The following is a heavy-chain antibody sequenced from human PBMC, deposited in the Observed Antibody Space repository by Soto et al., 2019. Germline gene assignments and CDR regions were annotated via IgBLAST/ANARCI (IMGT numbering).Heavy chain of an antibody. CDR1: RDSVSSNSAA. CDR3: ATNKQLGTSYYYYGMDV. D-gene: IGHD6-13*01. V-gene: IGHV6-1*01. CDR2: TYYRSKWYN. J-gene: IGHJ6*02. Sequence: QTLSLTCDISRDSVSSNSAACNWIRQSPSRGLEWLGRTYYRSKWYNDYAVSVKSRITINPDTSKNQFSLQLNSVTPEDTAVYYCATNKQLGTSYYYYGMDVWGQGTTVTVYS.